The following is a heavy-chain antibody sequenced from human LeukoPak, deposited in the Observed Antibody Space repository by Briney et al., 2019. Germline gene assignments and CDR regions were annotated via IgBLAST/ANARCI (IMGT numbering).Heavy chain of an antibody. D-gene: IGHD3-16*02. J-gene: IGHJ4*02. CDR3: ARNKESWGYRSRYFDY. Sequence: SETLSLTCTVSGGSISSSSYYWGWIRQPPGKGLEWIGSIYYSGSTYYNPSLKSRVTISVDTSKNQFSLKLSSVTAADTAVYYCARNKESWGYRSRYFDYWGQGTLVTVSS. CDR2: IYYSGST. CDR1: GGSISSSSYY. V-gene: IGHV4-39*07.